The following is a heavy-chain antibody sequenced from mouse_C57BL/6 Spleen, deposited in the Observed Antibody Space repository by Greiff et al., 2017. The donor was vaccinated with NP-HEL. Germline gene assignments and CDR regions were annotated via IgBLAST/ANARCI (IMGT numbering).Heavy chain of an antibody. D-gene: IGHD1-1*01. CDR2: INPSTGGT. CDR3: ARSYGSSYVDY. CDR1: GYSFTGYY. J-gene: IGHJ2*01. V-gene: IGHV1-42*01. Sequence: VQLKQSGPELVKPGASVKISCKASGYSFTGYYMNWVKQSPEKSLEWIGEINPSTGGTTYNQKFKDKATLTVDKSSSTAYMQLKSLTSEDSAVYYCARSYGSSYVDYWGQGTTLTVAS.